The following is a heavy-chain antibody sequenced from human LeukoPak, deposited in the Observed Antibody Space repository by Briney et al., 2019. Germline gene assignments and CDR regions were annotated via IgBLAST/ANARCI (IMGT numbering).Heavy chain of an antibody. Sequence: SETLSLTCTVSGGSISSYYWSWIRQPPGKGQEWIGYIYYSGSTNYNPSLKSRVTISVDTSKNQFSLKLSSVTAADTAVYYCARHRQYYDFWSGLPGSYFDYWGQGTLVTVSS. CDR2: IYYSGST. J-gene: IGHJ4*02. V-gene: IGHV4-59*08. CDR1: GGSISSYY. D-gene: IGHD3-3*01. CDR3: ARHRQYYDFWSGLPGSYFDY.